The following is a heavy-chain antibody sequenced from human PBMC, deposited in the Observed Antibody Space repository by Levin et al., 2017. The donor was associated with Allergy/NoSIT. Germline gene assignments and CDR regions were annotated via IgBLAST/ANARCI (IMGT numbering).Heavy chain of an antibody. V-gene: IGHV4-39*01. CDR3: ARIRTHYLLDY. Sequence: SQTLSLTCTVSGGSISSSDYYWGWIRQPPGKGLEWIGNIYYSGSTYYNPSLKSRVTISVDTSKNQFSLKLSSVTAADTAVYYCARIRTHYLLDYWGQGSLVTVSS. CDR2: IYYSGST. CDR1: GGSISSSDYY. J-gene: IGHJ4*02. D-gene: IGHD1-14*01.